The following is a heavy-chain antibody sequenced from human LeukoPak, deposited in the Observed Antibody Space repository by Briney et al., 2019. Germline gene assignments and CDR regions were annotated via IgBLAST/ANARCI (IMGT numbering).Heavy chain of an antibody. CDR1: GFTFSDYY. J-gene: IGHJ4*02. CDR2: IGSSG. V-gene: IGHV3-11*01. Sequence: GGSLRLSCAASGFTFSDYYMSWIRQAPGKGLEWVSYIGSSGYYADSVKGRFTISRDNSKNTLYLQMNSLRAEDTAVYYCAYGDYDCWGQGTLVTVSS. D-gene: IGHD4-17*01. CDR3: AYGDYDC.